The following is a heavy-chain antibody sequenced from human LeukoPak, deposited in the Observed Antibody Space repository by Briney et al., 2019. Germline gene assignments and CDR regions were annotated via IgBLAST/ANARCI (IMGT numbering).Heavy chain of an antibody. J-gene: IGHJ3*02. CDR3: ARGTLSVVVPAATGFPTELIDAFDI. Sequence: GGSLRLSCAASGFTFSSYWMSWVRQAPGKGLEWVANIKQDGSEKYYVDSVKGRFTISRDNAKNSLYLQMNSLRAEDTAVYYCARGTLSVVVPAATGFPTELIDAFDIWGQGTMVTVSS. D-gene: IGHD2-2*01. CDR1: GFTFSSYW. V-gene: IGHV3-7*01. CDR2: IKQDGSEK.